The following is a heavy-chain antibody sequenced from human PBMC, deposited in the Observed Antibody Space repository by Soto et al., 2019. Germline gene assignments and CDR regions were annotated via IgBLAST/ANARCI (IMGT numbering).Heavy chain of an antibody. J-gene: IGHJ4*02. V-gene: IGHV4-4*02. CDR3: ARGYGRNFDY. CDR1: GDSMSSSNW. CDR2: AHHSGRT. Sequence: PSETLSLTCTVSGDSMSSSNWWNWVRQPPGKGLEWIGEAHHSGRTNYNPSLKSRVTISVDRSQNHFSLQLTSVTAADTAVYYCARGYGRNFDYWGQGTLVTVSS. D-gene: IGHD5-18*01.